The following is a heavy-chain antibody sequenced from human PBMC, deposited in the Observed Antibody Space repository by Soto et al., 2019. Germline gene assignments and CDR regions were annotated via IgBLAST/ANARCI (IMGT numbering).Heavy chain of an antibody. Sequence: QVQLQQWGAGLLKPSETLSLTCAVYGGSFSGYYWTWIRQPPGTGLEWIREINHSGSTNYNPSLKSRVTISVDTSKNQFSLQLTSVTSADTAVYYCARDKITGRFDYWGQGTLVTVSS. V-gene: IGHV4-34*01. J-gene: IGHJ4*02. CDR1: GGSFSGYY. CDR3: ARDKITGRFDY. CDR2: INHSGST. D-gene: IGHD2-8*02.